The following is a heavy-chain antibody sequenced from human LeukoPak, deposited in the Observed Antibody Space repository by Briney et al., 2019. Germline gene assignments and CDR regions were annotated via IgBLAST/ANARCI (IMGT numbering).Heavy chain of an antibody. J-gene: IGHJ4*02. D-gene: IGHD6-19*01. V-gene: IGHV3-23*01. CDR3: ARARRAVMYYFDY. Sequence: PGGSLRLSCAASGFTFSSYAMSWVRQAPGKGLKWVSAISGTGGSTYYADSVKGRFTISRDNSKNTLYLQTNSLRAEDTAVYYCARARRAVMYYFDYWGQGTLVTVSS. CDR2: ISGTGGST. CDR1: GFTFSSYA.